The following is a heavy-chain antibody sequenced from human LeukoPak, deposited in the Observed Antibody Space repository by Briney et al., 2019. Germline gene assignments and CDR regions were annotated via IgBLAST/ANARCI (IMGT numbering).Heavy chain of an antibody. D-gene: IGHD3-16*01. Sequence: SETLSLTCTVSGGSISSYYWSWIRQPPGKGLEWIGYIYYSGSTNYNPSLKSRVTISVDTSKNQFSLKLSSVTAADTAVYYCASSQGGYYFDYWGQGTLVTVSS. J-gene: IGHJ4*02. CDR2: IYYSGST. V-gene: IGHV4-59*12. CDR1: GGSISSYY. CDR3: ASSQGGYYFDY.